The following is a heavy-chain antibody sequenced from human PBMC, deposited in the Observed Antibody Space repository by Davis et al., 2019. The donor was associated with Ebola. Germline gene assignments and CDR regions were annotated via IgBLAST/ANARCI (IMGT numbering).Heavy chain of an antibody. CDR1: GYTFTSYY. CDR3: ARESPSYDSSGYPLLWFDP. Sequence: ASVQVSCKASGYTFTSYYMHWVRQAPGQRLEWMGWINAGNGNTKYSQKFQGRVTMTRDTSASTAYMELSSLRSEDTAVYYCARESPSYDSSGYPLLWFDPWGQGTLVTVSS. CDR2: INAGNGNT. J-gene: IGHJ5*02. D-gene: IGHD3-22*01. V-gene: IGHV1-3*01.